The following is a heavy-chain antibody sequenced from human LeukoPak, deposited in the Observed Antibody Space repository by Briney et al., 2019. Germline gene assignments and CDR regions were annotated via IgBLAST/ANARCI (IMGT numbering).Heavy chain of an antibody. CDR3: ARLWFGELLEGSIDY. J-gene: IGHJ4*02. V-gene: IGHV4-34*01. D-gene: IGHD3-10*01. CDR1: GGSFSGYY. Sequence: SETLSLTCAVYGGSFSGYYWSWIRQPPGKGLEWIGEINHSGSTNYNPSLKSRVTISVDTSKNQFSLKLSSVTAADTAVYYCARLWFGELLEGSIDYWGQGTLVTVSS. CDR2: INHSGST.